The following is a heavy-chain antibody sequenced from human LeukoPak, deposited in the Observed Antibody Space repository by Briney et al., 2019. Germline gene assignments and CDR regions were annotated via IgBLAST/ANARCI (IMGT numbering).Heavy chain of an antibody. D-gene: IGHD1-26*01. CDR3: ARDARATTPFYFDY. Sequence: ASVKVSCKASGYTFTSYGISWVRQAPGQGLEWMGWISAYNGNTNYAQKLQGRVTMTTDTSTSTAYMELRSLRSDDTAVYYCARDARATTPFYFDYWGQGTLVTVSS. CDR1: GYTFTSYG. CDR2: ISAYNGNT. V-gene: IGHV1-18*01. J-gene: IGHJ4*02.